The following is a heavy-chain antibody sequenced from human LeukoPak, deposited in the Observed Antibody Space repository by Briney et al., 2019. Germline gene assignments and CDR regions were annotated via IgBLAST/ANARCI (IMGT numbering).Heavy chain of an antibody. CDR3: AKTLWGLTLLSSDY. V-gene: IGHV3-23*01. CDR2: ISDSGGST. CDR1: GFTFDDYG. J-gene: IGHJ4*02. D-gene: IGHD3-16*01. Sequence: PGGSLRLSCAASGFTFDDYGMSWVRQAPGKGLEWVSGISDSGGSTHYADSVKGRFTISRDNSKNTLYLHMNSLRLEDTAVYWCAKTLWGLTLLSSDYWGQGTLVTVSS.